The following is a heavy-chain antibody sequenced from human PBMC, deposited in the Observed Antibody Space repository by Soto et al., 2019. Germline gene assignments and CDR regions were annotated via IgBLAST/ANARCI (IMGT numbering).Heavy chain of an antibody. CDR1: GFTCSRYA. D-gene: IGHD5-12*01. CDR2: SSYDASKK. V-gene: IGHV3-30*14. Sequence: QVQLVESGGGVVQPGRSLRLSCVASGFTCSRYAMHWVRQATGKGLEWVAVSSYDASKKYYAVSAKGRFNVSRDNSKNTLYVQMGNLRGEDTAVYYCARYSWDRDGYGYYFDYRGQGTLV. J-gene: IGHJ4*02. CDR3: ARYSWDRDGYGYYFDY.